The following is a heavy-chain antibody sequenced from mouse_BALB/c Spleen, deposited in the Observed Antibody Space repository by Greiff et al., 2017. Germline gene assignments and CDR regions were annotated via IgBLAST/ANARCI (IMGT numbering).Heavy chain of an antibody. CDR1: GFNIKDTY. D-gene: IGHD1-1*01. V-gene: IGHV14-3*02. J-gene: IGHJ3*01. CDR2: IDPANGNT. CDR3: AFYYYSSSPWFAY. Sequence: EVKLMESGAELVKPGASVKLSCTASGFNIKDTYMHWVKQRPEQGLEWIGRIDPANGNTKYDPKFQGKATITADTSSNTAYLQLSSLTSEDTAVYYCAFYYYSSSPWFAYWGQGTLVTVSA.